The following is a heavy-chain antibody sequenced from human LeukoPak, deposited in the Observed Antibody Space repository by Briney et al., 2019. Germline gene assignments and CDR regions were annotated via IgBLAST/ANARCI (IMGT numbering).Heavy chain of an antibody. V-gene: IGHV4-59*08. D-gene: IGHD6-19*01. CDR3: AKQYSSASPFDP. Sequence: SETLSLTRSVSGASISSHYWSWIRQPPGKGLEWIGYIYDSGSTNYNPSLKSRVTMSVDTSKNQFSLRLSSVTASDTAVYYCAKQYSSASPFDPWGQGTLVTVSS. CDR1: GASISSHY. CDR2: IYDSGST. J-gene: IGHJ5*02.